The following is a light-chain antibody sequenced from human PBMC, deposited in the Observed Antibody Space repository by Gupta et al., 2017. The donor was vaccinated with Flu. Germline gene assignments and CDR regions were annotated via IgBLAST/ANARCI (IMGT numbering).Light chain of an antibody. CDR3: QQYGNSPL. CDR2: GAP. V-gene: IGKV3-20*01. J-gene: IGKJ3*01. Sequence: DIVLTQSPGTLSLSPGETATLSCRASQSVSSIYLAWYQQKPGQAPRLIIYGAPNRATGIPDRFSGSGSGTDLTLTISRLEPEDLAVYYCQQYGNSPLVGPGTKVDI. CDR1: QSVSSIY.